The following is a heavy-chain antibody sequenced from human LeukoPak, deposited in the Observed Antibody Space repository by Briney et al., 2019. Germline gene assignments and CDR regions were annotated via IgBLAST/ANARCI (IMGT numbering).Heavy chain of an antibody. Sequence: GGSLRLSCAASGFTFTDYYIDWVRQAPGKGLEWVGRARNKANSYTTEYAASVKGRFTFSRDDSKNSVYLQMNSLKTEDTAVYYCARDGATSHDAYDIWGQGTMVTVSS. D-gene: IGHD5-12*01. CDR1: GFTFTDYY. CDR3: ARDGATSHDAYDI. V-gene: IGHV3-72*01. J-gene: IGHJ3*02. CDR2: ARNKANSYTT.